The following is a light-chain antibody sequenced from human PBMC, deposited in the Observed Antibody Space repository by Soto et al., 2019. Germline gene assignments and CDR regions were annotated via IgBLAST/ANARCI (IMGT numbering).Light chain of an antibody. CDR2: WAS. Sequence: DIVMTQSPDSLAVSLGERATISCKSSQSLLYSSSNKNYLAWYQQKPGQPPKLLVSWASTRESGVPDRFSGSGSGTDFTLTITSLQAEDVAIYYGPQYYSLYTFGQGTKLEIK. CDR3: PQYYSLYT. CDR1: QSLLYSSSNKNY. V-gene: IGKV4-1*01. J-gene: IGKJ2*01.